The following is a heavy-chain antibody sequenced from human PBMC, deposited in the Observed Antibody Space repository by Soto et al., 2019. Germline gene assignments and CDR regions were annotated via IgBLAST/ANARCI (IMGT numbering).Heavy chain of an antibody. CDR1: GFTFSSYA. CDR2: ISYDGSNK. Sequence: PGGSLRLSCAASGFTFSSYAMHWVRQAPGKGLEWVAVISYDGSNKYYADSVKGRFTISRDNSKNTLYLQMNSLRAKDTAVYYCARDPSAVVAALDYWGQGTLVNVSS. J-gene: IGHJ4*02. CDR3: ARDPSAVVAALDY. V-gene: IGHV3-30-3*01. D-gene: IGHD5-12*01.